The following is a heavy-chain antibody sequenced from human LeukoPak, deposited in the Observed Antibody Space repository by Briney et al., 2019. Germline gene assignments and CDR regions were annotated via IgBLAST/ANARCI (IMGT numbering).Heavy chain of an antibody. CDR3: AREGYDSSGYYWDY. CDR2: IYYSGST. D-gene: IGHD3-22*01. CDR1: GGSISSGGYY. J-gene: IGHJ4*02. V-gene: IGHV4-31*03. Sequence: PSETLSLTCTVSGGSISSGGYYWSWIRQHPGKGLEWIGCIYYSGSTYYNPSLKSRVTISVDTSKNQFSLKLSSVTAADTAVYYCAREGYDSSGYYWDYWGQGTLVTVSS.